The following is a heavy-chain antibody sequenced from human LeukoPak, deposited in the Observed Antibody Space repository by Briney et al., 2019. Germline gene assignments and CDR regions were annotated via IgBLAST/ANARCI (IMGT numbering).Heavy chain of an antibody. CDR3: AKDPATRDGHGAWFDP. V-gene: IGHV3-43*02. CDR1: EFTFNDCA. D-gene: IGHD5-24*01. Sequence: PGGSLRLSCAASEFTFNDCAMHWVRQAPGKGLEWVSLISGDGGSTYYADSVKGRFTISRDNSKNSLYLQMNSLRTEDTALYYCAKDPATRDGHGAWFDPWGQGTLVTVSS. J-gene: IGHJ5*02. CDR2: ISGDGGST.